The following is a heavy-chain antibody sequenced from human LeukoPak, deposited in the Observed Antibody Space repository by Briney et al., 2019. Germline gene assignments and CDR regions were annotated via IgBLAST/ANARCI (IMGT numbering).Heavy chain of an antibody. Sequence: ASVKVSCKASGYTFISYGISWVRQAPGQGLEWMGWISVYNGNTNYAQKLQGRVTMTTDTSTSTAYMELRSLRSDDTAVYYCARDPTATYYYGSGSRARNWFDPWGQGTLVTVSS. D-gene: IGHD3-10*01. CDR2: ISVYNGNT. J-gene: IGHJ5*02. CDR3: ARDPTATYYYGSGSRARNWFDP. V-gene: IGHV1-18*01. CDR1: GYTFISYG.